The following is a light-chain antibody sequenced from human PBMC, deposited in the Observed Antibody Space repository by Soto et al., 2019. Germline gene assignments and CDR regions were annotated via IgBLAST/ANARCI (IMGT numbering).Light chain of an antibody. CDR3: QQRSNWPLLT. V-gene: IGKV3-11*01. CDR2: DAS. CDR1: HSVSSN. J-gene: IGKJ1*01. Sequence: EIVLTQSPATLSLSPGERATLSCRASHSVSSNLAWYQQKAGQAPRLLIYDASNRATGIPARFSGSGSGTDFTLTISSLEPEDFAVYYCQQRSNWPLLTFGQGTKVEIK.